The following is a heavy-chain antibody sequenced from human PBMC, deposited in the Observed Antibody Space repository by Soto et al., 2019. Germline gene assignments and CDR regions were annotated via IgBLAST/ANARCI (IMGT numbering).Heavy chain of an antibody. D-gene: IGHD3-10*01. Sequence: GESLTISCKGSGYTFSKYWIGWVLQTPGKGLEWMGMIYPFDSDARYSPSFEGQVTFSVDKSINTAYLQWNSLKASDTAMYYCARQGGEYNTMSDYWGQGTLVTVSS. CDR2: IYPFDSDA. CDR3: ARQGGEYNTMSDY. CDR1: GYTFSKYW. V-gene: IGHV5-51*01. J-gene: IGHJ4*02.